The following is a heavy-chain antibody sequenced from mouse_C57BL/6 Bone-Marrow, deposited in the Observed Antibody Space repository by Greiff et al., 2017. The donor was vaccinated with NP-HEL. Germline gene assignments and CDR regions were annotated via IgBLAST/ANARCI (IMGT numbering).Heavy chain of an antibody. CDR2: INYDGSSP. CDR1: GFTFSDYY. CDR3: ARDGTGAYAMDY. D-gene: IGHD4-1*01. J-gene: IGHJ4*01. V-gene: IGHV5-16*01. Sequence: EVKVVESEGGLVQPGSSMKLSCTASGFTFSDYYMAWVRQVPEKGLEWVANINYDGSSPYYLDSLQSRFIISSDNAKNILYLQMNGLKSEDTATYYCARDGTGAYAMDYWGQGTSVTVSS.